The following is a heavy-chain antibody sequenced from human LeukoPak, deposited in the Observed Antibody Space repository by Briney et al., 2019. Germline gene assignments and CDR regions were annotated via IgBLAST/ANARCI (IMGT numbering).Heavy chain of an antibody. V-gene: IGHV3-23*01. CDR3: ATFSSSWGHDF. CDR2: ISASG. Sequence: GGSLRLSCAASGFTFNNYAMSWVRQAPGKGLEWVSGISASGYYADSVKGRFTISRDNSKNTLFPQMISLRAEDTAVYYCATFSSSWGHDFWGQGTLVTVSS. D-gene: IGHD6-13*01. J-gene: IGHJ4*02. CDR1: GFTFNNYA.